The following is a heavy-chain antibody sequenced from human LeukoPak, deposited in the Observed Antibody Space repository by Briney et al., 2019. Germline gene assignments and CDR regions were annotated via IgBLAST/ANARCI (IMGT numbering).Heavy chain of an antibody. CDR2: MNPNSGNT. V-gene: IGHV1-8*01. Sequence: ASVTVSCKASGYTFRGYDINWVRQAAGQGLEWMGWMNPNSGNTGYAQKFQGRVTMTRRNSISTAYMELSSLRSEDTAVYYCALALYYYNSSGYYPFDYWGQGTVVTVSS. CDR1: GYTFRGYD. J-gene: IGHJ4*02. CDR3: ALALYYYNSSGYYPFDY. D-gene: IGHD3-22*01.